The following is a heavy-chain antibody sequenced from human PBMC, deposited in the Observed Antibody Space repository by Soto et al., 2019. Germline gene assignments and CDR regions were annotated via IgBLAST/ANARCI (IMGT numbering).Heavy chain of an antibody. J-gene: IGHJ6*02. V-gene: IGHV2-70*11. D-gene: IGHD2-8*01. Sequence: SGPTLVNPTQTLTLTCTFSGFSLSTSGICVSWIRQPPGKALEWLARIDWDDAKYYSTSLETRLTISKDTSKNQVVLTMTNVDPVDTATFYCARIRGTIFCTSGICSGEYSYYYYGMDVWGQGTTVTVSS. CDR1: GFSLSTSGIC. CDR2: IDWDDAK. CDR3: ARIRGTIFCTSGICSGEYSYYYYGMDV.